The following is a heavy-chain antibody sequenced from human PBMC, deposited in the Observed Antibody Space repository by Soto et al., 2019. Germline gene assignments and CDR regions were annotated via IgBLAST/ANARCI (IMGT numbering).Heavy chain of an antibody. J-gene: IGHJ6*02. CDR2: IWYAGSNK. D-gene: IGHD6-19*01. V-gene: IGHV3-33*01. CDR3: ARVTVAGTQYYYGMDV. Sequence: QVQLVESGGGVVQPGRSLRLSCAASGFTFSSYGMHWVRQAPGKGLEWVAVIWYAGSNKYYADSVKGRFTISRDNSKNPLYLNMDSLRAEDTAVYYCARVTVAGTQYYYGMDVWGQGTTVTVSS. CDR1: GFTFSSYG.